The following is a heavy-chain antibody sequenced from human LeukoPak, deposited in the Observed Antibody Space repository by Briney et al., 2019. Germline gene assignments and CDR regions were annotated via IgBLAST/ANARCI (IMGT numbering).Heavy chain of an antibody. CDR2: ISGSGGST. V-gene: IGHV3-23*01. J-gene: IGHJ3*02. D-gene: IGHD5-18*01. CDR3: AKDLDGGYGYVGAFHI. CDR1: GFTFSSYA. Sequence: GGSLRLSCAASGFTFSSYAMSRVRQAPGKGLEWVSSISGSGGSTYYADSVKGRFTISRDNSKNTLYLQMNSLRAEDTAVYHCAKDLDGGYGYVGAFHIWGQGKMVTVPS.